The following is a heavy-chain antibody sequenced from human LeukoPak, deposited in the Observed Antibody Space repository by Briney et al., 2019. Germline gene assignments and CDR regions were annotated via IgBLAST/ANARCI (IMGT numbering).Heavy chain of an antibody. V-gene: IGHV3-23*01. CDR1: GFTFNICA. CDR2: ITSSGTDT. CDR3: AKDRPNYYDSSGHYYRRNGDY. Sequence: GGSLRLSCAASGFTFNICAMSWVRQAPGKGLEWVSSITSSGTDTFYADSVKGRFTISRDNSESTLYLQMNSLRAEDTAVYYCAKDRPNYYDSSGHYYRRNGDYWGQGTLVTVSS. D-gene: IGHD3-22*01. J-gene: IGHJ4*02.